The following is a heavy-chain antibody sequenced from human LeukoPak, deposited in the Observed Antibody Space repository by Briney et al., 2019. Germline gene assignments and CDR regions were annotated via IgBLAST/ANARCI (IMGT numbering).Heavy chain of an antibody. CDR2: IYYSGST. D-gene: IGHD1-26*01. CDR3: ARRRVRATAIKYYYYGMDV. V-gene: IGHV4-39*01. J-gene: IGHJ6*02. Sequence: SETLSLTCTVSGGSISSSSYYWGWIRQPPGKGLEWIGSIYYSGSTYYNPSLKSRVTISVDTSKNQFSLKLSSVTAADTAVYYCARRRVRATAIKYYYYGMDVWGQGTTVTVSS. CDR1: GGSISSSSYY.